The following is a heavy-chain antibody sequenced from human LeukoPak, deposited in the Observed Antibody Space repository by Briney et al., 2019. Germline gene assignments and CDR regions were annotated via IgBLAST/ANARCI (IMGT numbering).Heavy chain of an antibody. Sequence: PSETLSLTCSVSGGSISSYYWSWIRQPAGKGLEWIGRIYTSESTNYNPSLKSRVTISVDTSKNQFSLKLSSVTAADTAVYYCARGGSGSYYNPFVGWGQGTLVTVSS. CDR1: GGSISSYY. J-gene: IGHJ4*02. D-gene: IGHD3-10*01. CDR3: ARGGSGSYYNPFVG. V-gene: IGHV4-4*07. CDR2: IYTSEST.